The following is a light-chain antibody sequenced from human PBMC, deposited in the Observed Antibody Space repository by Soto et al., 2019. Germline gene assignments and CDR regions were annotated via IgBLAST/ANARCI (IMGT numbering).Light chain of an antibody. V-gene: IGKV1-9*01. CDR2: GAS. J-gene: IGKJ5*01. Sequence: QMTQSPSTLSASVGDRVTISCRASQDIYTYVAWYRRKSGRSPELLISGASTLESGVPPRFIGSGSGSDFTLTIAGLQPEDFATYYCQQTYTVPPTFGQGTRLEVK. CDR3: QQTYTVPPT. CDR1: QDIYTY.